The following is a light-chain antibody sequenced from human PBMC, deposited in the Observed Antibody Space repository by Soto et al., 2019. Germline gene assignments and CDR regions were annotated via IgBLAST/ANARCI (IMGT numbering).Light chain of an antibody. V-gene: IGKV1-5*01. CDR1: QSVGYW. J-gene: IGKJ1*01. Sequence: DIQMTQSPSTLSASVGDRVTITCRASQSVGYWLAWYQQKPGKAPTFLVYDASNLHSGVPARFSGSRSGPEFTLTISSLQPDDFGTYYCQQYYSSWTFGQGTKVEIK. CDR3: QQYYSSWT. CDR2: DAS.